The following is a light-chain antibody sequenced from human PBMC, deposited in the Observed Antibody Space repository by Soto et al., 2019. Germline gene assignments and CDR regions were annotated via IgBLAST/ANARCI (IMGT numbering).Light chain of an antibody. CDR1: QSVSSY. V-gene: IGKV3-11*01. CDR2: DAS. Sequence: EIVLTQSPATLSLSPGERATLSYRTSQSVSSYFAWYQQKPGRAPRLLIYDASNRATGIPARFIGSGSGTDFTLTISSLEPEDFAVYYCQQRRNWPITFGQGTRLEIK. CDR3: QQRRNWPIT. J-gene: IGKJ5*01.